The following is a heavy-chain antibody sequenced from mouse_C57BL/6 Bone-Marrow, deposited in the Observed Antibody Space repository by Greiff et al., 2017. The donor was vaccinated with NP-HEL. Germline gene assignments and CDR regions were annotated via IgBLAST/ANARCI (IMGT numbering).Heavy chain of an antibody. Sequence: VQLVESGPGLVQPSQSLSITCTVSGFSLTSYGVHWVRQSPGKGLEWLGVIWSGGSTDYYAAFISRLSISKDNSKSQVFFKMNSLQADDTAIYYCARKYYYGSPFDYWGQGTTLTVSS. D-gene: IGHD1-1*01. CDR1: GFSLTSYG. V-gene: IGHV2-2*01. J-gene: IGHJ2*01. CDR2: IWSGGST. CDR3: ARKYYYGSPFDY.